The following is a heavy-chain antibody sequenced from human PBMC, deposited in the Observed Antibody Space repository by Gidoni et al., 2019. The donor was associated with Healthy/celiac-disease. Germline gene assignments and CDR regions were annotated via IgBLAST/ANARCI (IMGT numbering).Heavy chain of an antibody. D-gene: IGHD2-2*01. CDR2: INLSSGGT. Sequence: QVQLVQSGAEVKKPGASVKVSCKASGYTFTDYYMNWVRQAPGQGLEWMGWINLSSGGTKYAQKFQGWVTMTRDTSISTAYMELNRLTSDDTAVYYCARGYCTSTSCYDTFDYWGQGSLVTASS. J-gene: IGHJ4*02. CDR1: GYTFTDYY. CDR3: ARGYCTSTSCYDTFDY. V-gene: IGHV1-2*04.